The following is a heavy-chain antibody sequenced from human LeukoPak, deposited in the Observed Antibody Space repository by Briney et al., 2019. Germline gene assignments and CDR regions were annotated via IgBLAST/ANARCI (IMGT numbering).Heavy chain of an antibody. Sequence: SETLSLTCTVSGGSISSYYWSWIRQPPGKGLEWIGSIYYSGSTYYNPSLKSRVTISVDKSKNQFSLNLSSVTAADTAVYYCARDRAARPNWFDPWGQGTLVTVSS. CDR2: IYYSGST. V-gene: IGHV4-59*12. J-gene: IGHJ5*02. CDR1: GGSISSYY. CDR3: ARDRAARPNWFDP. D-gene: IGHD6-6*01.